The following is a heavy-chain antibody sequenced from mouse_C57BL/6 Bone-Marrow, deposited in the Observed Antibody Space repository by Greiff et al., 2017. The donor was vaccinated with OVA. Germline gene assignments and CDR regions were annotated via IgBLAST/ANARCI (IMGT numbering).Heavy chain of an antibody. CDR1: GFTFSDYY. CDR2: ISNGGGST. Sequence: EVKLVESGGGLVQPGGSLKLSCAASGFTFSDYYMYWVRQTPEKRLEWVAYISNGGGSTYYPDTVKGRFTNSRDNAKNTLYLQMSRLKSEDTAMYYCARQLYSRYFDVWGTGTTVTVSS. D-gene: IGHD2-5*01. V-gene: IGHV5-12*01. CDR3: ARQLYSRYFDV. J-gene: IGHJ1*03.